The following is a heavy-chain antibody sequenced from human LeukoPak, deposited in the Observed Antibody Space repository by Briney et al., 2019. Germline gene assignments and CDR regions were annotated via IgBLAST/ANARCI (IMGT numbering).Heavy chain of an antibody. CDR1: GFTFSSYA. D-gene: IGHD5-18*01. V-gene: IGHV3-48*04. Sequence: GGPLRLSCAASGFTFSSYAMSWVRQAPGKGLEWVSYISSSGSTIDYADSVKGRFTISRDNAKNSLYLQMNSLRAEDTAVYYCSRLRGYSYGYADYWGQGTLVTVSS. CDR2: ISSSGSTI. J-gene: IGHJ4*02. CDR3: SRLRGYSYGYADY.